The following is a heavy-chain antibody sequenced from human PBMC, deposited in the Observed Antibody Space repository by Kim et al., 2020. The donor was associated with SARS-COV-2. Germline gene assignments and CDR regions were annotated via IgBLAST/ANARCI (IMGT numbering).Heavy chain of an antibody. V-gene: IGHV7-4-1*02. J-gene: IGHJ3*02. Sequence: QGFTGRFVFSLDTSVSTAYLQISSLKAEDTAVYYCARLWAGVMGYDAFDIWGQGTMVTVSS. CDR3: ARLWAGVMGYDAFDI. D-gene: IGHD3-16*01.